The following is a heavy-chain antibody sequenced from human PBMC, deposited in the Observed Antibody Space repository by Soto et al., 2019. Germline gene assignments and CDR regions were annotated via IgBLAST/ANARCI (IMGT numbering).Heavy chain of an antibody. V-gene: IGHV1-69*05. Sequence: GASVKVSCKASGGTFSSYAISWVRQAPGQGLEWMGGINPIFGTANYAQKFQGRVTMTKDTSTDTAYMELSSLRSEDTAVYYCATDRGSYSEYFQHWGQGTLVTVSS. J-gene: IGHJ1*01. CDR2: INPIFGTA. D-gene: IGHD1-26*01. CDR1: GGTFSSYA. CDR3: ATDRGSYSEYFQH.